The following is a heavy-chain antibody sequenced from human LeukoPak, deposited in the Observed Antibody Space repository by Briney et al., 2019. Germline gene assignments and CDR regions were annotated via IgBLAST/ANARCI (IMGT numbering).Heavy chain of an antibody. D-gene: IGHD6-19*01. CDR3: AKDLALAGTGGGFDV. CDR1: GFTFTTYA. CDR2: ISGGGDKT. J-gene: IGHJ3*01. Sequence: GGSLRLSCAASGFTFTTYAINWVRQAPGKGLEWVSGISGGGDKTYYADSVNGRFTISRDNSKNTVSLQMSSLRAEDTALYYCAKDLALAGTGGGFDVWGQGTRVPVSS. V-gene: IGHV3-23*01.